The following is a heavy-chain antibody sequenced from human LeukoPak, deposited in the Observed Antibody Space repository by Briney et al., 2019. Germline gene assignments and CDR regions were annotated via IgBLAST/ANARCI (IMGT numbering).Heavy chain of an antibody. Sequence: SETLSLTCAVYGENFSIYFYSWIRQPPGKGLEWIGEINHGGGTSYNPSLKSRVTISVDTSKNQFSLRLSSVTAADTAMYYCARPGLAYCGADCYSTEGYYFDYWSQGTLVTVSS. CDR1: GENFSIYF. CDR3: ARPGLAYCGADCYSTEGYYFDY. V-gene: IGHV4-34*01. CDR2: INHGGGT. D-gene: IGHD2-21*01. J-gene: IGHJ4*02.